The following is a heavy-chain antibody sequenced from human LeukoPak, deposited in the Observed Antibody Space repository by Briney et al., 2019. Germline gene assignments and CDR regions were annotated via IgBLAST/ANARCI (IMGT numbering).Heavy chain of an antibody. V-gene: IGHV3-48*04. CDR2: ISSSGSTI. CDR1: GFTFSSYG. CDR3: ARGAPNTVTTHYYYYMDV. Sequence: GGSLRLSCAASGFTFSSYGMNWVRQAPGKGLEWVSYISSSGSTIYYADSVKGRFTISRDNAKNSLYLQMNSLRAEDTAVYYCARGAPNTVTTHYYYYMDVWGKGTTVTVSS. J-gene: IGHJ6*03. D-gene: IGHD4-17*01.